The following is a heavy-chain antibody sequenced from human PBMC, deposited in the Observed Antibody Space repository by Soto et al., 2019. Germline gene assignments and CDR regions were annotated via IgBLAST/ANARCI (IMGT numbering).Heavy chain of an antibody. CDR1: DFTFGDSA. CDR2: IRGKSRNYAT. J-gene: IGHJ6*02. Sequence: EVQLVESGGGLVQPGGSLQLSCAASDFTFGDSAVHWIRQASGNGLEWVGRIRGKSRNYATGYAASVKGRFTISRDDSRNTAYPQMNSLKTKDTAVYYIAYDLHYALDIWGQGTRVTVSS. CDR3: AYDLHYALDI. D-gene: IGHD2-21*01. V-gene: IGHV3-73*01.